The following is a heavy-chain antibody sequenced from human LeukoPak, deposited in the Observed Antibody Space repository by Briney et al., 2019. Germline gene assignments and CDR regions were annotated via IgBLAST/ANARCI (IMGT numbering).Heavy chain of an antibody. CDR3: AREENGWNGSDDAFDI. J-gene: IGHJ3*02. Sequence: PSETLSLTCTVSGGSISSYYWSWIRQPPGKGLEWIGYIYYSGSTNYNPSLKSRATISVDTSKNQFSLKLSSVTAADTAVYYCAREENGWNGSDDAFDIWGQGTMVTVSS. CDR2: IYYSGST. CDR1: GGSISSYY. D-gene: IGHD1-1*01. V-gene: IGHV4-59*01.